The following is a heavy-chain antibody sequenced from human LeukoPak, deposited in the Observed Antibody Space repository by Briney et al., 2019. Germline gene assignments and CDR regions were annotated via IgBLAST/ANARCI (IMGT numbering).Heavy chain of an antibody. CDR1: GFTFSSRW. Sequence: PGGSLRLSCAVSGFTFSSRWMGWVRQAPAQGLERVANRKNDVSTQYYVGSVKGRFTISRDNARNSLFLQMNSLRAEDTAVYYCAKHGDYSFEDWGQGTLVTVSS. V-gene: IGHV3-7*01. CDR3: AKHGDYSFED. CDR2: RKNDVSTQ. J-gene: IGHJ4*02. D-gene: IGHD4-17*01.